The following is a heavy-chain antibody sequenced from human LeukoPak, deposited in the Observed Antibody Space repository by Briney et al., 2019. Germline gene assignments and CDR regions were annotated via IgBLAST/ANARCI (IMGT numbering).Heavy chain of an antibody. V-gene: IGHV4-59*08. CDR3: ARKVVVAATFDY. CDR2: IYYSGST. J-gene: IGHJ4*02. Sequence: PSETLSLTCTVSGGSISSYYWSWIRQPPGKGLEWIGYIYYSGSTNYNPSLKSRVSISVDTSKNQFSLKPSSVTAADTAVYYCARKVVVAATFDYWGQGTLVTVSS. D-gene: IGHD2-15*01. CDR1: GGSISSYY.